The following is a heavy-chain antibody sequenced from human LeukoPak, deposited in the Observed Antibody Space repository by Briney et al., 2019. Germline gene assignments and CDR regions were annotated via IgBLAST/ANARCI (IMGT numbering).Heavy chain of an antibody. J-gene: IGHJ6*02. CDR2: IWEDGSNK. CDR3: ARSAGYGDFGYYYGMDV. D-gene: IGHD4-17*01. CDR1: GCTFSSYG. Sequence: PGRSLRLSCAASGCTFSSYGLHWVRQAPGAALEGVGVIWEDGSNKDYADSVKGRLTISRDNSKYKLNVQMNSRISEATALYCWARSAGYGDFGYYYGMDVWGQGTTVTVSS. V-gene: IGHV3-33*01.